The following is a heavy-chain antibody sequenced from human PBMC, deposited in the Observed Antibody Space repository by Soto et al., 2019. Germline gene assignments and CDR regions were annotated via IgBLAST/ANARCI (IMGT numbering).Heavy chain of an antibody. Sequence: LRLSCAASGFTFSSYAMHWVRQAPGKGLEWVAVISYDGSNKYYADSVKGRFTISRDNSKNTLYLQMNSLRAEDTAVYYCARETLGYCSGGSCYRSYGMDVWGQGTTVTVSS. CDR3: ARETLGYCSGGSCYRSYGMDV. J-gene: IGHJ6*02. V-gene: IGHV3-30-3*01. CDR2: ISYDGSNK. CDR1: GFTFSSYA. D-gene: IGHD2-15*01.